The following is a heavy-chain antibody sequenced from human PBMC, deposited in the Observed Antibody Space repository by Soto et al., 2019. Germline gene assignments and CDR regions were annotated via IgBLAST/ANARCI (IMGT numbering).Heavy chain of an antibody. CDR1: GFTFSSYG. D-gene: IGHD5-12*01. Sequence: LRLSCSASGFTFSSYGMHWVRQAPGKGLEWVAVISYDGSNKYYADSVKGRFTISRDNSKNTLYLQMNSLRAEDTAVYYCAKEWLRLRYFDYWGQGTLVTVSS. V-gene: IGHV3-30*18. J-gene: IGHJ4*02. CDR2: ISYDGSNK. CDR3: AKEWLRLRYFDY.